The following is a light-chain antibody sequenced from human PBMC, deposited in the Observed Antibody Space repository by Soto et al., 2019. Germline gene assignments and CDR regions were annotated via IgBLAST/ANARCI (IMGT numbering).Light chain of an antibody. CDR1: QSLLNSSNNKNY. CDR3: QQFYSTPYT. V-gene: IGKV4-1*01. Sequence: DVVMTQSPDSMAVSLGERATFNCKSSQSLLNSSNNKNYLAWYQQKPGQSPELLIYWASTRESGVPDRFSGSGSGTDFTLTISSLQAEDVAVYYCQQFYSTPYTFGQGTKLEIK. CDR2: WAS. J-gene: IGKJ2*01.